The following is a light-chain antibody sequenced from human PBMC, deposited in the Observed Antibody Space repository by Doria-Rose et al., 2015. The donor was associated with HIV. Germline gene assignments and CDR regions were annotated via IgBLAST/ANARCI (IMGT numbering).Light chain of an antibody. V-gene: IGKV4-1*01. Sequence: TQSPESLGMSLGERATLNCKSNQSLLYTSKNYLAWYQQKPGQPPKLLIYWASTRQSGVPARFSGSGSGTDFTLTISSLGAEDAAVYYCQQYYDTPSFGPGTTVDIK. CDR3: QQYYDTPS. CDR2: WAS. CDR1: QSLLYTSKNY. J-gene: IGKJ3*01.